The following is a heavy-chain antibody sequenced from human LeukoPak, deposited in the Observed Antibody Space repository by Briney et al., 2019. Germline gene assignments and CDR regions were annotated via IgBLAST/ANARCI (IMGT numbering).Heavy chain of an antibody. CDR2: IKQDGSEK. V-gene: IGHV3-7*01. CDR3: ARGASSIAAPPGY. Sequence: GGSLRLSCAASGFTFSSYWMSWVRQAPGKGLEWVANIKQDGSEKYYVDSVKGRFTISRDNAKNSLYLQMNSLRAEDTAVYYCARGASSIAAPPGYWGQGTLVTVSS. D-gene: IGHD6-6*01. CDR1: GFTFSSYW. J-gene: IGHJ4*02.